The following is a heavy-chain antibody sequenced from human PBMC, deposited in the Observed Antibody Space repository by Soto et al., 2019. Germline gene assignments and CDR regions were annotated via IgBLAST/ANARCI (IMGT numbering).Heavy chain of an antibody. J-gene: IGHJ4*02. CDR2: IGDYNGNT. CDR3: ASAIASTGPADS. D-gene: IGHD1-1*01. CDR1: GYTFSNNG. V-gene: IGHV1-18*01. Sequence: VQSGGEVKKPGASVKFSCKASGYTFSNNGFTWVRQDPGQGLEWMGWIGDYNGNTNYAPKFQGRVTITADTSKMTAHRERRGLRSDYTSVYYCASAIASTGPADSWGQGTLVTVS.